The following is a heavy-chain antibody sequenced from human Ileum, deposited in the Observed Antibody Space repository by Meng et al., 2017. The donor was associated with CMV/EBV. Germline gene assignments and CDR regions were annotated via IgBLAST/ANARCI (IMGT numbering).Heavy chain of an antibody. J-gene: IGHJ3*02. CDR3: TIYIRGHI. V-gene: IGHV3-73*01. D-gene: IGHD6-19*01. Sequence: GESLKISCEVSGVSFSDFVIHWVRQASGKGLEWVGRMGGRRKSYATTYAAPVRGRFTITRDDSRNTAYLQMNSLKTEDSAVYYCTIYIRGHIWGQGTMVTVSS. CDR2: MGGRRKSYAT. CDR1: GVSFSDFV.